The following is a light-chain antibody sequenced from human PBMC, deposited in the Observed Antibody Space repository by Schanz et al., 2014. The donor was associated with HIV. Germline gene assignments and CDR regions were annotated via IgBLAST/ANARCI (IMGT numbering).Light chain of an antibody. CDR2: AAS. CDR3: QQYGRSPRT. V-gene: IGKV3-20*01. Sequence: EIVLTQSPGTLSLSPGERATLSCRASQSVSSSYLAWYQQKPGQAPTLLIYAASSRASGIPDRFSGGVSGADFTLTISRVEPEDFAVYYCQQYGRSPRTFGQGTKVEIK. CDR1: QSVSSSY. J-gene: IGKJ1*01.